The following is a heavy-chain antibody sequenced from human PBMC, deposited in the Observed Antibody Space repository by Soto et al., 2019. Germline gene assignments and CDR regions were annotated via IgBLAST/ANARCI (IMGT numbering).Heavy chain of an antibody. V-gene: IGHV3-48*02. CDR1: GFIFSKYS. J-gene: IGHJ4*02. D-gene: IGHD1-26*01. Sequence: GGSLRLSCGASGFIFSKYSMNWVRQAPGKGLEWLSYISSNSITIYYADSVRGRFTIFRDNAKNSLYLQMNSLRDEDTAVYYCAREDILGTRSFDYWGQGALVTVSS. CDR2: ISSNSITI. CDR3: AREDILGTRSFDY.